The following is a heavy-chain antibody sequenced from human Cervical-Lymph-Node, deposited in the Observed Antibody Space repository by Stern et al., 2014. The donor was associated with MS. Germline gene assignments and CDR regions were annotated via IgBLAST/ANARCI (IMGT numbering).Heavy chain of an antibody. V-gene: IGHV5-51*01. J-gene: IGHJ4*02. CDR2: IYPGDSDT. Sequence: EVQLVESGAEVKKPGESLKISCKGSGYRFTDFWIGWVRQMPGQGLEWMGIIYPGDSDTRYGPSFQGQVTISADKSITTAYLQWKTLKASDTAIYYCARFGYSYGVFDYWGQGTLVTVSS. CDR1: GYRFTDFW. D-gene: IGHD5-18*01. CDR3: ARFGYSYGVFDY.